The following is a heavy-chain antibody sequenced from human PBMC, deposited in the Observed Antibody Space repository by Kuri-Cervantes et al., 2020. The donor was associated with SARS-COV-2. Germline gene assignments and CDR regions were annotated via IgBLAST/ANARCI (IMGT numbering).Heavy chain of an antibody. CDR2: IYYSGST. V-gene: IGHV4-30-4*08. CDR1: GGSISSSSYY. J-gene: IGHJ5*02. D-gene: IGHD2-2*01. Sequence: LRLSCTVSGGSISSSSYYWSWIRQPPGKGLEWIGYIYYSGSTYYNPSLKSRVTISVDTSKNQFSLKLSSVTAADTAVYYCARSFGPYCSSTSCYSGGGWFDPWGQGTLVTVSS. CDR3: ARSFGPYCSSTSCYSGGGWFDP.